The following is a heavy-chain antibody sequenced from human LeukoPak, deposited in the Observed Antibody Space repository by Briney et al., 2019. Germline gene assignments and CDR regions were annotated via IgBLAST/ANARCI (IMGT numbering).Heavy chain of an antibody. CDR2: IHYSGST. V-gene: IGHV4-30-4*01. J-gene: IGHJ6*02. Sequence: PSETLSLTCTVSGGSISSGDYYWSWIRQPPGKGLEWIGYIHYSGSTYYNPSLKSRVTISVDTSKNQFSLKLSSVTAADTAVYYCARAVVAATDSYYYYYGMDVWGQGTTVTVSS. CDR1: GGSISSGDYY. CDR3: ARAVVAATDSYYYYYGMDV. D-gene: IGHD2-15*01.